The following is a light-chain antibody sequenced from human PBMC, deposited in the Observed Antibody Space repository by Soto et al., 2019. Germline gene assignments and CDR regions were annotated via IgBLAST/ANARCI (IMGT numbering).Light chain of an antibody. Sequence: QSVLTQPPSASGTPGQRVTISCSGSSSNIRSNAVNWYQQLPGTAPKLLIYTFAQRPSGVPDRFSGSKSGTSASLAISGLQSGDEAYYYCATWDERLNGWVFGGGTKLTVL. CDR1: SSNIRSNA. V-gene: IGLV1-44*01. J-gene: IGLJ3*02. CDR2: TFA. CDR3: ATWDERLNGWV.